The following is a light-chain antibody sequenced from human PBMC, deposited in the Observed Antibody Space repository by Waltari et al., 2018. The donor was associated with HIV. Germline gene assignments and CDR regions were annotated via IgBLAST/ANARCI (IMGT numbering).Light chain of an antibody. V-gene: IGKV3-20*01. J-gene: IGKJ3*01. CDR2: GPS. CDR1: QIVGGNS. CDR3: QQYGSSEGFT. Sequence: EIVLTQSPGTLSFSPGDRATLSCRASQIVGGNSLAWYQKKPGQAPRLLIYGPSTRAAGIPDRFSGSGSETDFTLTISRLEPEDCAVYYCQQYGSSEGFTFGPGTRVDI.